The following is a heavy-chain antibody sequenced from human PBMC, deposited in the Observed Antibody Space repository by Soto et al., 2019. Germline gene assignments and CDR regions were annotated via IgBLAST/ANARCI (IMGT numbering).Heavy chain of an antibody. V-gene: IGHV3-7*05. CDR1: GFTFSSYW. CDR3: ARDFALDAFDI. CDR2: IKQYGSEK. J-gene: IGHJ3*02. Sequence: GGSLRLSCAASGFTFSSYWMSWVRQAPGKGLEWVANIKQYGSEKYYVDSVKGRFTISRDNAKNSLYLQMNSLRAEDTAVYYCARDFALDAFDIWGQGTMVTVSS.